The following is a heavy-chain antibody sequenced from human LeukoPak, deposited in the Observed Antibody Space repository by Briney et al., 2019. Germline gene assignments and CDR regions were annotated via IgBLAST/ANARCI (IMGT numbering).Heavy chain of an antibody. Sequence: GASVKVSCKASDYTFTNYDINWVRQATGQGLEWMGWMNPNSGNTGYAQKFQGRVTKTRNTSISTAYMELRSLRSDDTAVYYCARYCSGSYCSGRGAFDIWGQGTMVTVSS. J-gene: IGHJ3*02. CDR2: MNPNSGNT. D-gene: IGHD1-26*01. CDR3: ARYCSGSYCSGRGAFDI. CDR1: DYTFTNYD. V-gene: IGHV1-8*02.